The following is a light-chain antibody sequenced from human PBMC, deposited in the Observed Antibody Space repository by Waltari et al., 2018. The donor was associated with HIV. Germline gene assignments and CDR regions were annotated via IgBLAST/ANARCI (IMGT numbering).Light chain of an antibody. CDR2: GAS. V-gene: IGKV3-15*01. Sequence: TVMTQSPATLSVSPGERATLSCKASQNIRNNLAWYQQRRGQAPRLLIYGASTRATGVPARFSGSGSGTDFSLTISSLQSEDFAVYYCQQYNDCPPITFGGGTKVEIK. CDR3: QQYNDCPPIT. J-gene: IGKJ4*01. CDR1: QNIRNN.